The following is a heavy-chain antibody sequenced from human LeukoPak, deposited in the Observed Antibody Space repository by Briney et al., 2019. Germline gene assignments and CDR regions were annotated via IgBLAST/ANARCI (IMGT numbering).Heavy chain of an antibody. CDR2: FDPEDGET. Sequence: GASVKVSCKVSGYTLTELSMHWVRQAPGKGLEWMGGFDPEDGETIYAQKFQGRVTMTTDTSTSTAYMELRSLRSDDTAVYYCARGFVVVPAAYGYWGQGTLVTVSS. J-gene: IGHJ4*02. D-gene: IGHD2-2*01. CDR1: GYTLTELS. CDR3: ARGFVVVPAAYGY. V-gene: IGHV1-24*01.